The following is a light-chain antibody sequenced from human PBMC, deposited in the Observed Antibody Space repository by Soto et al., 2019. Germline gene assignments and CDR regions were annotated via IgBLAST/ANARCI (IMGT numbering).Light chain of an antibody. CDR2: RNN. CDR1: SSNIGSHY. V-gene: IGLV1-47*01. Sequence: HSVLTQPPSASGTPGQRVTISCSGSSSNIGSHYVYWYQQLPGTAPKLLIYRNNQRPSGVPDRFSGSKSGTSASLAISGLRSEDEADYYCAAWDDSLRGVFGGGTKVTVL. J-gene: IGLJ2*01. CDR3: AAWDDSLRGV.